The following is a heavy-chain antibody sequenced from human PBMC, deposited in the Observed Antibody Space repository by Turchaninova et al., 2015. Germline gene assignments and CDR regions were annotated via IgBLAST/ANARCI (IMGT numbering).Heavy chain of an antibody. D-gene: IGHD2-2*01. J-gene: IGHJ5*02. CDR2: SNRSGRT. CDR1: GGSFSGYY. Sequence: QVQLQQWGAGLLKPSETLYLTCAVYGGSFSGYYWSWIRTPPGKGLEGSGESNRSGRTNSNTTLKSRVTISLESSKNQFSRKLSSVSASDTAVYYCAGGGPLHCSSTSCLPVGNWFDPWGQGTPVTVSS. CDR3: AGGGPLHCSSTSCLPVGNWFDP. V-gene: IGHV4-34*01.